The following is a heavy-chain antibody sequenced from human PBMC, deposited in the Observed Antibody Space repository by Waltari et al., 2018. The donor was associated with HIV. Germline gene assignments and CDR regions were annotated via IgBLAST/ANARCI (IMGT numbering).Heavy chain of an antibody. CDR2: VDPEDGET. J-gene: IGHJ5*02. Sequence: QVQLVQSGAEVKKPGASVKVSCKVSGYSLSDLSIHWVRQAPGSGLGGMGGVDPEDGETIYEQECQGRVTLTEDKATYTVYTELSGLTSEETAVYFCARRAYYHESGRRRVPNWFDPWGQGTLVTVSS. V-gene: IGHV1-24*01. CDR3: ARRAYYHESGRRRVPNWFDP. CDR1: GYSLSDLS. D-gene: IGHD3-3*02.